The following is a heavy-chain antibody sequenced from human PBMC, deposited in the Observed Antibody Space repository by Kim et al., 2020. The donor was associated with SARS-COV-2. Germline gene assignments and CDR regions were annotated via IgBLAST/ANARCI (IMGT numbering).Heavy chain of an antibody. V-gene: IGHV4-34*01. Sequence: SETLSLTCAVYGGSFSGYYWSWIRQPPGKGLEWIGEINHSGSTNYNPSLKSRVTISVDTSKNQFSLKLSSVTAADTAVYYCARSGSGWQRGFDYWGQGT. D-gene: IGHD6-19*01. J-gene: IGHJ4*02. CDR1: GGSFSGYY. CDR3: ARSGSGWQRGFDY. CDR2: INHSGST.